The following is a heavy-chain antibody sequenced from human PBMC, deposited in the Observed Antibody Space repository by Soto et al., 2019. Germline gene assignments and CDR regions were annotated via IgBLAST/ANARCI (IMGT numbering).Heavy chain of an antibody. CDR3: ARSPEATVTAFDY. V-gene: IGHV4-31*03. D-gene: IGHD4-17*01. J-gene: IGHJ4*02. CDR2: IYYSGST. CDR1: GGSISSGGYY. Sequence: QVQLQESGPGLVKPSHTLSLTCTVSGGSISSGGYYWSWIRQHPGKGLEWIGLIYYSGSTYYNPSLRSRVTISVDTSKNQFSLKLSSVTAAVTAVYYCARSPEATVTAFDYWGQGTLVTVS.